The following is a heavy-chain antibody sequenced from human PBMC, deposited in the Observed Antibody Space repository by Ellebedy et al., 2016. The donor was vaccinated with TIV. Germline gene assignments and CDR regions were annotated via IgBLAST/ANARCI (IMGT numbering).Heavy chain of an antibody. J-gene: IGHJ4*02. Sequence: PGGSLRLSCAASGFSFSSYAMGWVRQAPGKGLEWVSGISGSGDSTSYADSVKGRFTISRDNSKNTLYLQMSGLGAEDTAVYYCARDPPILIMLVVADYWGQGTLVTVSS. D-gene: IGHD3-22*01. CDR1: GFSFSSYA. CDR3: ARDPPILIMLVVADY. CDR2: ISGSGDST. V-gene: IGHV3-23*01.